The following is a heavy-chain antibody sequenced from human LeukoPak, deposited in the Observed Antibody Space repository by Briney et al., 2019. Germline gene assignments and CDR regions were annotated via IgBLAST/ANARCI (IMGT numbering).Heavy chain of an antibody. CDR1: GGSISSYY. D-gene: IGHD3-10*01. V-gene: IGHV4-59*01. CDR3: ARVFEGTLDY. Sequence: SETLSLTCTVSGGSISSYYWSWIRQPPGKGLEWIGYIYYSGSTNHNPSLKSRVTISVDTSKNQFSLKLSSVTAADTAVYYCARVFEGTLDYWGQGTLVTVSS. J-gene: IGHJ4*02. CDR2: IYYSGST.